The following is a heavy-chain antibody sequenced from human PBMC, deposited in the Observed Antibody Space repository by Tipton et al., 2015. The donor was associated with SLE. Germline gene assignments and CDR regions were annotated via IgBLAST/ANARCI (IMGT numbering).Heavy chain of an antibody. CDR3: ARDGGYSPYDANDD. J-gene: IGHJ4*02. D-gene: IGHD5-12*01. CDR1: GFTFRSYW. Sequence: SLRLSCVASGFTFRSYWMTWVRQAPGKGLEWVGNIDQDGSDKTYVDSVRGRFTISRDNAKSSLFLQMNSLRAEDTAVYYCARDGGYSPYDANDDWGQGTLVTVSS. CDR2: IDQDGSDK. V-gene: IGHV3-7*01.